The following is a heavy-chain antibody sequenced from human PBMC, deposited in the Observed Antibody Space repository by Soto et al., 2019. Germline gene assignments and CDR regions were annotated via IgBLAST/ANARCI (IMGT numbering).Heavy chain of an antibody. CDR3: ARDSSSWSNWFDP. CDR2: ISAYNGNT. Sequence: QVQLVQSGAEVKKPGASVKVSCKASGYTFTSYGISWLRQAPGQGLEWMGWISAYNGNTNYAQKLQGRVTMTTDPSPSTAYMELRSLRSEDTAVYYCARDSSSWSNWFDPWGQGTLVTVSS. CDR1: GYTFTSYG. D-gene: IGHD6-13*01. J-gene: IGHJ5*02. V-gene: IGHV1-18*01.